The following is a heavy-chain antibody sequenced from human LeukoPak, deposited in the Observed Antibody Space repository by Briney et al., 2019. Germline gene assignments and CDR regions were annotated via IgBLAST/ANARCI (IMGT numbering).Heavy chain of an antibody. CDR2: ISYDGTNK. CDR3: ARDFGWLSGFDN. CDR1: GFTFSSYA. V-gene: IGHV3-30-3*01. J-gene: IGHJ4*02. Sequence: PGGSLRLSCAASGFTFSSYAIHWVRQAPGKGLEWVAIISYDGTNKYYADSVRGRFTISRDNSKNTLYLQMNSLRAEDTAVYYCARDFGWLSGFDNWGQGTLVTVSS. D-gene: IGHD3-9*01.